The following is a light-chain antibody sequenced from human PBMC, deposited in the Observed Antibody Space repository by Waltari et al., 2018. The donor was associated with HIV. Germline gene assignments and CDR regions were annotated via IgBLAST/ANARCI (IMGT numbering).Light chain of an antibody. V-gene: IGKV4-1*01. J-gene: IGKJ2*01. CDR3: QQYYSTPGA. Sequence: DIVMTQSPDSLAVSLGERATINCKSSQSVLYNSNSKNYLARYQQKPGQPPKLLIYWASTRESGVPDRFSGSGSGTDFTLTISSLQAEDVAVYYCQQYYSTPGAFGQGTKLEIK. CDR1: QSVLYNSNSKNY. CDR2: WAS.